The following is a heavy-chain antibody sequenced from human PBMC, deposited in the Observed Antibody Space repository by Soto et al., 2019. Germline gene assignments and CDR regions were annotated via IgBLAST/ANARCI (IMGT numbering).Heavy chain of an antibody. J-gene: IGHJ3*02. CDR2: ILVGGST. Sequence: GGSLRLSCGVSGFICSSYDISWVRQAPGKGLAWVSTILVGGSTHYEDSVQGRFTISRDTSKNTVYLHMNSLTAGDTAVYYCAKATATGGGAFEIYGQGTMVTVSS. V-gene: IGHV3-23*01. D-gene: IGHD2-8*02. CDR3: AKATATGGGAFEI. CDR1: GFICSSYD.